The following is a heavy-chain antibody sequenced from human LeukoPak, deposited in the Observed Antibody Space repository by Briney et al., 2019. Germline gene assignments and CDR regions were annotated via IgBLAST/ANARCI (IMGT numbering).Heavy chain of an antibody. CDR1: GFTFSSYA. V-gene: IGHV3-64*01. J-gene: IGHJ6*02. CDR2: ISSNGGST. Sequence: PGGSLRLSCAASGFTFSSYAMHWVRQAPGKGLEYVSAISSNGGSTYYANSVKGRFTISRDNSKNTLYLQMGSLRAEDMAVYYCARVSYYYYYGMDVWGQGTTVTVSS. D-gene: IGHD3-22*01. CDR3: ARVSYYYYYGMDV.